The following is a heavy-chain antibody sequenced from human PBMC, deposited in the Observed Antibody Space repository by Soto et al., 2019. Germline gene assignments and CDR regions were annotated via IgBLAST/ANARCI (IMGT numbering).Heavy chain of an antibody. V-gene: IGHV3-33*01. CDR3: ARPGGDLLSLYYYGLDV. CDR1: GFTFSSYG. D-gene: IGHD3-10*01. Sequence: GGSLRLSCAASGFTFSSYGIHWVRQAPGKGLEWVAVIWYDGSNEYYADSVKGRFTISRDNSKNTLYLQMNSLRAEDTAVYYCARPGGDLLSLYYYGLDVWGQGTTVTVSS. CDR2: IWYDGSNE. J-gene: IGHJ6*02.